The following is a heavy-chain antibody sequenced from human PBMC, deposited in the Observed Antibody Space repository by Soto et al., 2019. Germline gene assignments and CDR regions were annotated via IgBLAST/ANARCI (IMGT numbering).Heavy chain of an antibody. CDR2: IYYSGST. CDR3: ALRILGGGSSSSDWFDP. D-gene: IGHD6-6*01. CDR1: GGSISSSSYY. Sequence: SETLSLTCTVSGGSISSSSYYWGWIRQPPGKGLEWIGSIYYSGSTYYNPSLKSRVTISVDTSKNQFSLKLSSVTAADTAVYYCALRILGGGSSSSDWFDPWGQGTLVTVSS. V-gene: IGHV4-39*01. J-gene: IGHJ5*02.